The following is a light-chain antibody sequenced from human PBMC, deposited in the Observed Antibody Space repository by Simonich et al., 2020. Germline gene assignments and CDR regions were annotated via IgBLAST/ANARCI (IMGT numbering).Light chain of an antibody. CDR1: SSNIWAGYD. Sequence: QSVLTQPHSVSGAPGQRVTISCTGSSSNIWAGYDVHWYQQLPGTAPKRLIYGNSNRPSGVPDRVSGSKSGTSASLAIPGLQAEDEADYYCQSYDSSLSGSVFGGGTKLTVL. J-gene: IGLJ3*02. CDR3: QSYDSSLSGSV. CDR2: GNS. V-gene: IGLV1-40*01.